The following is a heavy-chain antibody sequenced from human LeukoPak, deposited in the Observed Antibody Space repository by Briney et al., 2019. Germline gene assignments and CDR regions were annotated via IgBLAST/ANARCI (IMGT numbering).Heavy chain of an antibody. V-gene: IGHV3-30*03. D-gene: IGHD2-8*01. CDR3: ARPNRDYYYYYGMNV. CDR1: GFTFSAYG. Sequence: PGGSLRLSCVTSGFTFSAYGMQWVRQAPGKGLEWVAVISNDGVSEHYADSVRGRFTVSRDNLKYTLYLQMNNLRPEDTAVYYCARPNRDYYYYYGMNVWGQGTTVIVTS. J-gene: IGHJ6*02. CDR2: ISNDGVSE.